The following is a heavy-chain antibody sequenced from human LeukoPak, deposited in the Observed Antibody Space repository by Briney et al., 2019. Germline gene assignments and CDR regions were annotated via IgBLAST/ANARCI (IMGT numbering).Heavy chain of an antibody. Sequence: PGGSLRLSCAASGFIFSSYSMSWVRQAPGKGPEWVSVIYSGGSTYYADSVKGRFTISRDNSKNTLYLQMNSLRAEDTAVYYCARMDTATPYYYGMDVWGQGTTVTVSS. CDR2: IYSGGST. J-gene: IGHJ6*02. V-gene: IGHV3-53*01. CDR3: ARMDTATPYYYGMDV. D-gene: IGHD5-18*01. CDR1: GFIFSSYS.